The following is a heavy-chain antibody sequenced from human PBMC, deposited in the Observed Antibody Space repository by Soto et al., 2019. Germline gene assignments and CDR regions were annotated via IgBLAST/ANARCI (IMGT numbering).Heavy chain of an antibody. CDR3: ARRSYDFWSGYYLDNWFDP. Sequence: SETLSLTCAVYGGSFSGYYWSWIRQPPGKGLEWIGEINHSGSTNYNPSLKSRVTISVDTSKNQFSLKLSSVTAADTAVYYCARRSYDFWSGYYLDNWFDPWGQGTLVTVSS. D-gene: IGHD3-3*01. CDR2: INHSGST. J-gene: IGHJ5*02. CDR1: GGSFSGYY. V-gene: IGHV4-34*01.